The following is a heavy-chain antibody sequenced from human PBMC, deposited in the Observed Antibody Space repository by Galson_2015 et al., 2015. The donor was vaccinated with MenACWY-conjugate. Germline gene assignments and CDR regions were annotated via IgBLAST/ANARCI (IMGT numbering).Heavy chain of an antibody. J-gene: IGHJ4*02. CDR3: AGAPSEREPYFDY. Sequence: SLRLSCAASRFTFSSYAMHWVRQAPGKGLEWVAVISYDGSNKYYADSVKGRFTISRDNSKNTLYLQMNSLRAEDTAVYYCAGAPSEREPYFDYWGQGTLVTVSS. V-gene: IGHV3-30*04. D-gene: IGHD1-26*01. CDR2: ISYDGSNK. CDR1: RFTFSSYA.